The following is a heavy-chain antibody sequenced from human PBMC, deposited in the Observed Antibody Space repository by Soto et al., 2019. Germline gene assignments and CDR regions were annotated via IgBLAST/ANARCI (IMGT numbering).Heavy chain of an antibody. CDR1: GYTFTSYY. Sequence: GASVKVSCKASGYTFTSYYMHWVRQAPGQGLEWMGIINPSGGSTSYAQKFQGRVTMTRDTSTSTVYMELSSLRSEDTAVYYCASSRPGGGGSSAEGPFDIWGQGTMVTVSS. CDR2: INPSGGST. CDR3: ASSRPGGGGSSAEGPFDI. D-gene: IGHD2-2*01. V-gene: IGHV1-46*01. J-gene: IGHJ3*02.